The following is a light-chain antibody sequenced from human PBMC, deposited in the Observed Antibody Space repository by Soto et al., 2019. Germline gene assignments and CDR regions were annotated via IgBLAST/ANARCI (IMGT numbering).Light chain of an antibody. CDR2: DSS. CDR1: QSVSSY. Sequence: IVLTQSPATLSLSPGERATLSCGASQSVSSYLAWYQQKPGLAPRLVIYDSSIRATGIPARFSGSGSGTDFTLTISRLQPEDFAVYFCQQYGNSPQFTFGQGTRLE. CDR3: QQYGNSPQFT. J-gene: IGKJ5*01. V-gene: IGKV3D-20*01.